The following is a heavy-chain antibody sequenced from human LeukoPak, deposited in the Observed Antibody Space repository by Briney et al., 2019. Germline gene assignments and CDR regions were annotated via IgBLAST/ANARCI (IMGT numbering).Heavy chain of an antibody. J-gene: IGHJ3*02. D-gene: IGHD3-22*01. Sequence: PSETPSLTFTVSGGSITSHYWSWIRQAPRKGLEWVGYIYYSGRTKYNPSLQSRVTISLDTSEKKFSLKVTSVTAADTAVYYCTRLLDNDSSGDPDTFDMWGQGTVVTVSS. CDR3: TRLLDNDSSGDPDTFDM. CDR1: GGSITSHY. V-gene: IGHV4-59*08. CDR2: IYYSGRT.